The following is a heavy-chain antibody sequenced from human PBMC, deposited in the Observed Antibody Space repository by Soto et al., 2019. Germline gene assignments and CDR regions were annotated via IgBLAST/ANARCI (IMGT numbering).Heavy chain of an antibody. V-gene: IGHV1-46*01. D-gene: IGHD5-18*01. CDR1: GYTFTSYY. J-gene: IGHJ6*03. CDR3: AKGDTAPGYYYYYMDV. Sequence: ASVKVSCKASGYTFTSYYMHWVRQAPGQGLEWMGIINPSGGTTSYAQKFQGRVTMTRDTSTSTVYMELSSLRSEDTALYYCAKGDTAPGYYYYYMDVWGKGTTVTVSS. CDR2: INPSGGTT.